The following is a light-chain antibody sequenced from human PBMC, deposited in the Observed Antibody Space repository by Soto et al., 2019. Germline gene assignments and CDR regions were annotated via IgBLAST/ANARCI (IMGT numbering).Light chain of an antibody. CDR1: SSDVGGYNY. V-gene: IGLV2-8*01. CDR2: EVS. Sequence: QTALTQPPSASGSPGQSVTISCTGTSSDVGGYNYVSWYQQHPGKAPKLILYEVSKRPSGVPDRFSGSKSGNTASLTVSGLQAEDEADYYCSSYAGSNNVVFGGGIKLTVL. J-gene: IGLJ2*01. CDR3: SSYAGSNNVV.